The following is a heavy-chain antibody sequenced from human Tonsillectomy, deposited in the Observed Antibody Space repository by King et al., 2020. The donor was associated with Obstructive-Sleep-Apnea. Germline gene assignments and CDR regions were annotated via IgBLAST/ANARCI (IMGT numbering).Heavy chain of an antibody. D-gene: IGHD3-16*01. J-gene: IGHJ6*02. V-gene: IGHV4-59*01. CDR1: GGSISSYY. Sequence: QLQESGPGLVKPSETLSLTCNVSGGSISSYYWSWIRQPPGKGLEWIGYIFYSDNTSYNPSLKSRVTISLDTSKNQFSLKLTSVTAADTAVYYCARFRGEAIYGVDVWGQGTTVTVSS. CDR3: ARFRGEAIYGVDV. CDR2: IFYSDNT.